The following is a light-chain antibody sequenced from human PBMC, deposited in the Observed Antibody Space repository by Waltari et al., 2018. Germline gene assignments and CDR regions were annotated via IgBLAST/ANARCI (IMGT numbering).Light chain of an antibody. V-gene: IGLV4-69*01. J-gene: IGLJ3*02. CDR2: VNSDGSH. CDR3: QTGGHGTWV. Sequence: QLVLTQSPSASASLGASVKLTCTLSSWHSRNILPRLPQQPEKGPRYLMKVNSDGSHTKGDEIPDRFSGSSSGAERYLTISSLQSEDEADYYCQTGGHGTWVFGGGTKLTVL. CDR1: SWHSRNI.